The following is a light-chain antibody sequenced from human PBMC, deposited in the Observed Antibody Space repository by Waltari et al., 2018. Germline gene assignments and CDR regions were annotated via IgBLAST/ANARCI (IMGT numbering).Light chain of an antibody. J-gene: IGKJ1*01. CDR1: QSISSW. CDR3: QQYNSYSPRT. CDR2: KAS. V-gene: IGKV1-5*03. Sequence: DIQMTQSPSTLSASVGDRVTITCRASQSISSWLAWYQQKPGKAPKPLIYKASSLESGVPSRFGGSGSGTEFTLTISSLQPDDFATYYCQQYNSYSPRTFGQGTKVEIK.